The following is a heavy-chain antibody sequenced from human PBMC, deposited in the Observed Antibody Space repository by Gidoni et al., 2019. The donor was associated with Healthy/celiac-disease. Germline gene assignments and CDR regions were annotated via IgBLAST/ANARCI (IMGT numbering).Heavy chain of an antibody. CDR2: ISYDGSNK. D-gene: IGHD3-9*01. V-gene: IGHV3-30*18. CDR1: GFPFSSYG. Sequence: QVQLVESGGGVVQPGRSLRLSCAASGFPFSSYGMHWVRQAPGKGLEWVAVISYDGSNKYYADSVKGRFTISRDNSKNTLYLQMNSLRAEDTAVYYCAKAGGILTGYYLYFDYWGQGTLVTVSS. J-gene: IGHJ4*02. CDR3: AKAGGILTGYYLYFDY.